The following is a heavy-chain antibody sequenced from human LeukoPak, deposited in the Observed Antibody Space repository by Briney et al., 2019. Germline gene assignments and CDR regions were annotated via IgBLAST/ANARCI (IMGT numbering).Heavy chain of an antibody. J-gene: IGHJ4*02. CDR2: ISGRGGST. V-gene: IGHV3-23*01. CDR1: GFTFSSYV. Sequence: GGSLRLSCAASGFTFSSYVMSWVRQAPGKGLGWVSSISGRGGSTFYADPAKGRFTISRDTSTNIVYLQMDSLRVDDTAVYYCARHIDSSHYPFDYWGQGTLVTVSS. D-gene: IGHD6-13*01. CDR3: ARHIDSSHYPFDY.